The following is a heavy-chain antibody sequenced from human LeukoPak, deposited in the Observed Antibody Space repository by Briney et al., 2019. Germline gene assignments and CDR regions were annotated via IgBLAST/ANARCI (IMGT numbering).Heavy chain of an antibody. D-gene: IGHD2-15*01. CDR3: VRGYCSGGSCYSRDAFDI. CDR1: GYTFTSYY. V-gene: IGHV1-46*01. J-gene: IGHJ3*02. CDR2: INPSGGST. Sequence: GXSVKVSCKASGYTFTSYYMHWVRQAPGQGLEWMGIINPSGGSTSYAQKFQGRVTMTRDTSTSTVYMELSSLRSEDTAVYYCVRGYCSGGSCYSRDAFDIWGQGTMVTVSS.